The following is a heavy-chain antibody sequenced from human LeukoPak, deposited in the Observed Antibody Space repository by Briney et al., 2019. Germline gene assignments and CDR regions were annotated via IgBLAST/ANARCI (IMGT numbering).Heavy chain of an antibody. D-gene: IGHD3-10*01. CDR1: GGSIRSYY. Sequence: SETLSLTCTVSGGSIRSYYWSWLRQPTGKGLEWIGYIYKSGSTNYNPSLKSRVTISVDSSKNQFSLKLSLVTAADTAVYYCAREYGSGPYNWLDPWGQGTLVTVSS. J-gene: IGHJ5*02. CDR3: AREYGSGPYNWLDP. CDR2: IYKSGST. V-gene: IGHV4-59*13.